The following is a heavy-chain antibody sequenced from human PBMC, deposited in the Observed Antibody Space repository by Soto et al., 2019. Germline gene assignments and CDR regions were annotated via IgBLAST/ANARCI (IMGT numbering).Heavy chain of an antibody. CDR2: RYYSGNT. V-gene: IGHV4-30-4*01. Sequence: HVQLQESGPGPETPSQTLSLSCTVSGVSITSGSYYWTWFRQSPGKGLEWIGYRYYSGNTYYNPSLNSRATISLNMSKNRFFLKLTSVTAADTAVYYCARGGYDTSGQTFIGWGPDCWGQGTLVTVSS. J-gene: IGHJ5*01. CDR1: GVSITSGSYY. CDR3: ARGGYDTSGQTFIGWGPDC. D-gene: IGHD3-22*01.